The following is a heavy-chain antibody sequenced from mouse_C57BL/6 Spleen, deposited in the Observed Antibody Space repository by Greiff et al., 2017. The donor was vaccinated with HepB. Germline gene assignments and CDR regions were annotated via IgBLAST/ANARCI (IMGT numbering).Heavy chain of an antibody. CDR3: ARGSYYYGSTYYAMDD. CDR1: GYTFTSYW. D-gene: IGHD1-1*01. V-gene: IGHV1-55*01. CDR2: IYPGSGST. J-gene: IGHJ4*01. Sequence: VQLQQPGAELVKPGASVKMSCKASGYTFTSYWITWVKQRPGQGLEWIGDIYPGSGSTNYNEKFKSKDTLTVDTSSSTAYMQLSSLTSEDSAVYYCARGSYYYGSTYYAMDDWGQGTSVTVSS.